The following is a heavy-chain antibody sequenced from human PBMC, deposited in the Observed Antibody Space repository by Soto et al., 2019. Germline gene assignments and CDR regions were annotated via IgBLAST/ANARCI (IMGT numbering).Heavy chain of an antibody. CDR3: AREMGELSLYGEPGEFYFDY. CDR2: IYSGGST. CDR1: GFTVSSNY. V-gene: IGHV3-53*01. D-gene: IGHD3-16*02. Sequence: GGSLRLSCAASGFTVSSNYMSWVRQAPGKGLEWVSVIYSGGSTYYADSVKGRFTISRDNSKNTLYLQMNSLRAEDTAVYYCAREMGELSLYGEPGEFYFDYWGQGTLVTVSS. J-gene: IGHJ4*02.